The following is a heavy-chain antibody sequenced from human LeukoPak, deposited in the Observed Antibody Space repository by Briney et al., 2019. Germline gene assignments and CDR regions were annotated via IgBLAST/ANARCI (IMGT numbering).Heavy chain of an antibody. D-gene: IGHD2-2*02. J-gene: IGHJ6*03. CDR1: GFTFSNYV. Sequence: PGGSLRLSCTGSGFTFSNYVMSWVRQAPGKGLVWVSSISSSGSYIYYADSVKGRFTISRDNARNSLYLQMNSLRAEDTALYYCAKGCSSTSCYIYYYYYMDVWGKGTTVTVSS. CDR2: ISSSGSYI. CDR3: AKGCSSTSCYIYYYYYMDV. V-gene: IGHV3-21*01.